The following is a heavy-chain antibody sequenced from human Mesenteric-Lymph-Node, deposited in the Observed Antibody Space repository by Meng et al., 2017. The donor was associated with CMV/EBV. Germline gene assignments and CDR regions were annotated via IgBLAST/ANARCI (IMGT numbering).Heavy chain of an antibody. Sequence: TVSGVSVSSGSYYGAWIRQPTGKGLEWIGYISYSGNTNYNPSLKSRLTISLDTSKNQFSLNLTSVTAADTAMYYCASGTSYSASGEYWGQGILVTVSS. V-gene: IGHV4-61*01. CDR1: GVSVSSGSYY. D-gene: IGHD3-10*01. CDR3: ASGTSYSASGEY. J-gene: IGHJ4*02. CDR2: ISYSGNT.